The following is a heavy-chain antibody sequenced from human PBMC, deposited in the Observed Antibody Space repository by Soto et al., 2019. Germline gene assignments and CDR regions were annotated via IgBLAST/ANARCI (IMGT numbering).Heavy chain of an antibody. Sequence: PGRPIRLGSAASGLNFSDHYMDWVRQTKGKGLEWVGRTRNKANSYTTEYAASVKGRFTISRDDSKNSLYLQMNSLKTEDTALYYCARPPYDSSGYYPNWGQGTLVTVSS. J-gene: IGHJ4*02. CDR1: GLNFSDHY. CDR2: TRNKANSYTT. CDR3: ARPPYDSSGYYPN. D-gene: IGHD3-22*01. V-gene: IGHV3-72*01.